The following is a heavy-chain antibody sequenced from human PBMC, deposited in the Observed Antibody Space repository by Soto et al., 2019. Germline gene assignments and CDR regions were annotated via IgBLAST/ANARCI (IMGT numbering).Heavy chain of an antibody. CDR2: IYYSGST. J-gene: IGHJ4*02. V-gene: IGHV4-59*12. CDR1: GGSISRYY. D-gene: IGHD4-17*01. CDR3: ARGRTTVTTFDY. Sequence: SEALSVTCTVSGGSISRYYWSWIRQPPGKGLEWIGDIYYSGSTNYNPSLKSRVTISVDTSKNQFSLKLNSVTAADTAVYYCARGRTTVTTFDYWGLGTLVTVSS.